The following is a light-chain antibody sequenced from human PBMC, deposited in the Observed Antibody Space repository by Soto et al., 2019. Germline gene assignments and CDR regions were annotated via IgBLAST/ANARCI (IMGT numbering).Light chain of an antibody. J-gene: IGLJ2*01. CDR3: ASYAGSITL. Sequence: QSALTQPPSASGSPGQSVTISCTGTSSDVGGYNFVSWYQQHPGKAPKLMIYEVTKRPSGVPDRFSGSKSGNTASLTVSGLQAEDEADYCCASYAGSITLFGGGTKLTVL. CDR2: EVT. CDR1: SSDVGGYNF. V-gene: IGLV2-8*01.